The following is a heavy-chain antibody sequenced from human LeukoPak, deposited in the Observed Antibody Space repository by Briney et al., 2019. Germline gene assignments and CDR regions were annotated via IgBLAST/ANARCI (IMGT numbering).Heavy chain of an antibody. CDR1: GFTFSSYG. D-gene: IGHD1-26*01. Sequence: PGGTLRLSCAASGFTFSSYGMSWVRQAPGKGLEWVSIISAGGGTTYYADSVRGRFTISRDNSKNTLYLQMNSLRTEDTAVYYCATTAGSSYDYWGQGTLVTVSS. CDR2: ISAGGGTT. J-gene: IGHJ4*02. V-gene: IGHV3-23*01. CDR3: ATTAGSSYDY.